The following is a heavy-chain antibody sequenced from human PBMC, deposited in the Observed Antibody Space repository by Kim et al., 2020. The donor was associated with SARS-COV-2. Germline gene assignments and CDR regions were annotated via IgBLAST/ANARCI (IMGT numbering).Heavy chain of an antibody. Sequence: GGSLRLSCTASGFTFSTYAMHWVRQAPGKGLEWVAVISYDGSNKDYADSVKGRFTISRDNSKNTLYLQMNSLRAEDTAVYYCAREVHTGSYYFDYYYGMDVWGQGTTVTVSS. CDR2: ISYDGSNK. CDR3: AREVHTGSYYFDYYYGMDV. D-gene: IGHD1-26*01. J-gene: IGHJ6*02. CDR1: GFTFSTYA. V-gene: IGHV3-30*04.